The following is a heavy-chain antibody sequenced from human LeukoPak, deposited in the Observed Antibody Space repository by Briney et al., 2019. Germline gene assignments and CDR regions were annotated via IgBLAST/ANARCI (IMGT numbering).Heavy chain of an antibody. V-gene: IGHV5-51*01. D-gene: IGHD1-26*01. CDR2: IYPGDSDT. CDR3: ARRGGSYQGGGYYYYMDV. J-gene: IGHJ6*03. Sequence: GASLKISCKGSGYSFTSYWIGWVRQMPGKGLEWMGIIYPGDSDTRYSPSFQGQVTISADKSISTAYLQWSSLKASDTAMYYCARRGGSYQGGGYYYYMDVWGKGTTVTVSS. CDR1: GYSFTSYW.